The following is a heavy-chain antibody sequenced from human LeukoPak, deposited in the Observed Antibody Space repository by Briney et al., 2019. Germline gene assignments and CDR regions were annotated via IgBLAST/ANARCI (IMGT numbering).Heavy chain of an antibody. CDR2: IIPIFGTA. D-gene: IGHD2-2*01. Sequence: GASVKVSCKASGGTFSSYAISWVRQAPGQGLEWMGGIIPIFGTANYAQKFQGRVTITTDESTSTAYMELSSLRSEDTAVYYCARGGPAATTNYYYYYMDVWGKGTTVTVSS. CDR3: ARGGPAATTNYYYYYMDV. CDR1: GGTFSSYA. J-gene: IGHJ6*03. V-gene: IGHV1-69*05.